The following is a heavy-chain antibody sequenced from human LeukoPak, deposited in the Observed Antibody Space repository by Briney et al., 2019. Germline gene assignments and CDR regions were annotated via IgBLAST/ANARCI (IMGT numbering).Heavy chain of an antibody. CDR2: INWNGGST. CDR3: VREADYGSGTGAFDI. J-gene: IGHJ3*02. Sequence: PGGSLRLSCAASGFTFDDYGMSWVRQAPGKGLEWVSGINWNGGSTGYADSVKGRFTISRDNAKNSLYLQMNSLRAEDTALYYCVREADYGSGTGAFDIWGQGTIVTVSS. D-gene: IGHD3-10*01. V-gene: IGHV3-20*04. CDR1: GFTFDDYG.